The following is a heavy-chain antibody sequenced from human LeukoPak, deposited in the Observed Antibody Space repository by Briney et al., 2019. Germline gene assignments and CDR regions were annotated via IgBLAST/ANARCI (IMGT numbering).Heavy chain of an antibody. J-gene: IGHJ4*02. CDR2: VNLQGSI. CDR3: AREGGPYRPLDY. Sequence: SSETLSLTCGVSGGSITNTNYWTWVRQPPGKGLEWIGEVNLQGSINYNPSLMGRVAISVDTSENHISLQLTSVTAADTAVYYCAREGGPYRPLDYSGQGTLVTVSS. CDR1: GGSITNTNY. V-gene: IGHV4-4*02.